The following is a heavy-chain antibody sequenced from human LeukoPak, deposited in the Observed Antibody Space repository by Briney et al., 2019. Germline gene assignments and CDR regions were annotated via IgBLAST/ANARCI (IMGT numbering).Heavy chain of an antibody. V-gene: IGHV1-46*01. D-gene: IGHD4/OR15-4a*01. J-gene: IGHJ3*02. CDR3: ARATWYGGNPSGAFDI. CDR2: INPRGGST. Sequence: ASVKVSCKASGYTFTNYYIYWVRQAPGQGLEWMGIINPRGGSTDYAQKFQGRVTMTRDTSTTTVYMELSSLRSEDTAVYYCARATWYGGNPSGAFDIWGQGTMVTVSS. CDR1: GYTFTNYY.